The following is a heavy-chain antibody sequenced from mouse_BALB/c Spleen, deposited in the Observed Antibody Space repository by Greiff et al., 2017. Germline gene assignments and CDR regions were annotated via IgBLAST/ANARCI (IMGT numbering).Heavy chain of an antibody. CDR2: ISSGGSYT. CDR1: GFTFSSYA. J-gene: IGHJ4*01. V-gene: IGHV5-9-1*01. D-gene: IGHD2-1*01. Sequence: EVMLVESGGGLVKPGGSLKLSCAASGFTFSSYAMSWVRQTPEKRLEWVATISSGGSYTYYPDSVKGRFTISRDNAKNTLYLQMSSLRSEDTAMYYCARNGNYYAMDYWGQGTSVTVSP. CDR3: ARNGNYYAMDY.